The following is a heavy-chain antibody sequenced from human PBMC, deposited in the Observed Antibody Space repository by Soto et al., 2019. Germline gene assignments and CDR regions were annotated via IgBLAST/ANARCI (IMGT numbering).Heavy chain of an antibody. J-gene: IGHJ4*02. Sequence: QLQLQESGPGLVKPSETLSLTCTVSGGSISSSSYYWGWIRQPPGKGLEWIGSIYYSGSTYYNPSLKSRVTISVDTSKNQFSLKLSSVTAADTAVYYCARSYYDSSGYPDFDYWGQGTLVTVSS. CDR2: IYYSGST. D-gene: IGHD3-22*01. CDR1: GGSISSSSYY. CDR3: ARSYYDSSGYPDFDY. V-gene: IGHV4-39*01.